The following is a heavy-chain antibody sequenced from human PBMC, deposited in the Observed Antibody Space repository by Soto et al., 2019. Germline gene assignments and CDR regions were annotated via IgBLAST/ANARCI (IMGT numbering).Heavy chain of an antibody. CDR1: RFTFTYEN. Sequence: XXSLRLSCAASRFTFTYENMNWVRQAPGKVLEWLSEXNGDSXVITYAESLKGXITISRDXXKKSLYLKLNSLRDEDKDVYYCARGSGSSWFFIWGKGTLVTVYS. CDR2: XNGDSXVI. J-gene: IGHJ4*02. CDR3: ARGSGSSWFFI. V-gene: IGHV3-48*02. D-gene: IGHD6-13*01.